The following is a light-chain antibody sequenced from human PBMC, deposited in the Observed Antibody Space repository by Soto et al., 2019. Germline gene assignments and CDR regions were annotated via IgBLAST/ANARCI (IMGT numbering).Light chain of an antibody. CDR2: GAS. J-gene: IGKJ5*01. V-gene: IGKV3-15*01. CDR3: QQYKSWPPIT. Sequence: EIVLTQSPATLSLSPGERATLSCRAIQSVSSSYLAWYQQKPGQAPRLLIYGASTRATGVPDRFSGTGSGTEFTLTISSLKSEDYAVYYCQQYKSWPPITFGQGTRLEIK. CDR1: QSVSSSY.